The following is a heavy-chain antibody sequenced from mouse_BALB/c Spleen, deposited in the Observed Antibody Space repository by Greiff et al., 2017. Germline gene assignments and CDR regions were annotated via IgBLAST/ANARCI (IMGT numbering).Heavy chain of an antibody. CDR2: IYPGSGNT. D-gene: IGHD1-1*01. V-gene: IGHV1-84*02. Sequence: QVQLQQSGPELVKPGASVKISCKASGYTFTDYYINWVKQKPGQGLEWIGWIYPGSGNTKYNEKFKGKATLTVDTSSSTAYMQLSSLTSEDTAVYFCARGGIYYYGSSYYFDYWGQGTTLTVSS. CDR1: GYTFTDYY. J-gene: IGHJ2*01. CDR3: ARGGIYYYGSSYYFDY.